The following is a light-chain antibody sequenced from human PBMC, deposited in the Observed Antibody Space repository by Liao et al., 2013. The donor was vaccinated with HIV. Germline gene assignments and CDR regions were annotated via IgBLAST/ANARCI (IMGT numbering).Light chain of an antibody. V-gene: IGLV3-1*01. Sequence: YELTQPPSVSVSPGQTASITCSGDKLGDKYVCWYQQKPGQSPLLVIYEDTKRPSGIPERFSGSNSGNTATLTISGTQAMDEADYYCQAWDRRTAGVFGGGTKLTVL. CDR2: EDT. CDR1: KLGDKY. CDR3: QAWDRRTAGV. J-gene: IGLJ3*02.